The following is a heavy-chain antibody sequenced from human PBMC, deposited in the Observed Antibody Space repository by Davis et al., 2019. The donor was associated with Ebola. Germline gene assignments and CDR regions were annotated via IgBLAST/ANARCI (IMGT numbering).Heavy chain of an antibody. CDR3: ARLDYGDYVDH. D-gene: IGHD4-17*01. CDR1: GGSVRSGSYY. J-gene: IGHJ5*02. Sequence: SETLSLTCTVSGGSVRSGSYYWSWIRQPPGKGLEWIGYIYYSGSTNYNPSLKSRVTISVDTSKNQFSLKLSSVTAADTAVYYCARLDYGDYVDHWGQGSLVTVSS. CDR2: IYYSGST. V-gene: IGHV4-61*01.